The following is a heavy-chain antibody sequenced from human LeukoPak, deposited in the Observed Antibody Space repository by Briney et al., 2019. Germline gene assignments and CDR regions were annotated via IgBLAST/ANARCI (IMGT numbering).Heavy chain of an antibody. V-gene: IGHV3-30*03. CDR3: ARVTTSTKYYSGMDV. CDR1: GFTFSTYV. Sequence: GGSLRLSCAGSGFTFSTYVIHWVRQAPGKGLKWAALISYDGNSKYYADSVKGRFTISRDNSRNTVSLQMVSLRAEDTAVYYCARVTTSTKYYSGMDVWGQGTTVTVSS. J-gene: IGHJ6*02. CDR2: ISYDGNSK. D-gene: IGHD1-14*01.